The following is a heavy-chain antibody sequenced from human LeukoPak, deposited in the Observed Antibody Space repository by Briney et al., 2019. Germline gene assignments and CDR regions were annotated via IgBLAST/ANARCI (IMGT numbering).Heavy chain of an antibody. CDR3: ARVATIFGVVRYFDY. D-gene: IGHD3-3*01. V-gene: IGHV4-61*02. CDR2: IYTSGST. Sequence: PSETLSLTCTVSGGSISSGSYYRSWIRQPAGKGLEWIGRIYTSGSTNYNPSLKSRVTISVDTSKNQFSLKLSSVTAADTAVYYCARVATIFGVVRYFDYWGQGTLVTVSS. CDR1: GGSISSGSYY. J-gene: IGHJ4*02.